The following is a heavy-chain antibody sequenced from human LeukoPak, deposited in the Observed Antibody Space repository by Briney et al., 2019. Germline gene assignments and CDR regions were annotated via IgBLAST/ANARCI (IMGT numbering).Heavy chain of an antibody. D-gene: IGHD6-6*01. CDR3: ARLRSSSLDY. Sequence: GESLKISCQASGYSFTSSWIGWARQMPGKGLEWMAIINPGDSDTRYSPSFQGQVAISADKSISTVYLQWGSLKASDTAMYYCARLRSSSLDYWGQGTLVTVSS. J-gene: IGHJ4*02. CDR1: GYSFTSSW. CDR2: INPGDSDT. V-gene: IGHV5-51*01.